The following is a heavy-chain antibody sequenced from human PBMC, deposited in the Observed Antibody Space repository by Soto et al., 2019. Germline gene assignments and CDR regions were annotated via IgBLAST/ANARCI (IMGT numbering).Heavy chain of an antibody. CDR1: GGSISTYY. CDR3: ARSYSSSGYYYYGMDV. J-gene: IGHJ6*02. D-gene: IGHD6-6*01. V-gene: IGHV4-59*01. CDR2: IYYTGTA. Sequence: SETLSLTCTVSGGSISTYYWSWIRQPPGKGLEWIAYIYYTGTANYNSSLKSRVTISLDTPKNQFSLNLKSVTAADTAVYYCARSYSSSGYYYYGMDVWGQGTTVTVSS.